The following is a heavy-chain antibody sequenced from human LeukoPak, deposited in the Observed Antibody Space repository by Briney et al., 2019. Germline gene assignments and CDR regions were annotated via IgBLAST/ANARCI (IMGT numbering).Heavy chain of an antibody. J-gene: IGHJ5*02. D-gene: IGHD2-8*01. CDR3: ARYVIMEYEQGWFDP. V-gene: IGHV1-2*02. CDR2: INPYTGDT. Sequence: ASVNVSCKASGSRYIDYLIHWVRQAPGQGAECMGWINPYTGDTTYVQRFQGRVTMTSDTSSSTAYMELSGLITDETAMYFCARYVIMEYEQGWFDPWGQGTLVTVSS. CDR1: GSRYIDYL.